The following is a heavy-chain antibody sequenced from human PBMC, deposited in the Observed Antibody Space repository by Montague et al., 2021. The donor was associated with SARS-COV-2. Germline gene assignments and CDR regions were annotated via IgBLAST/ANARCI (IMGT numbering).Heavy chain of an antibody. CDR1: GFTFSNYW. D-gene: IGHD2-2*01. J-gene: IGHJ4*02. V-gene: IGHV3-7*01. CDR3: ARDPNCGSTSCYYHY. Sequence: SLRLSCAASGFTFSNYWMSWVRQAPGKGLEWVANIKEDGGQQYYLDSVXVRFTISRDNAKDSLYLQMNSLRAEDTAVYYCARDPNCGSTSCYYHYWGQGTLVTVSS. CDR2: IKEDGGQQ.